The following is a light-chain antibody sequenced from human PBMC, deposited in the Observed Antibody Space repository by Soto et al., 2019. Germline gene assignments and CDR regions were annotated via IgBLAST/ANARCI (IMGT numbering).Light chain of an antibody. V-gene: IGKV1-39*01. CDR1: QSIFNY. Sequence: DIQMTQSPSSLSASVGDRVTITCRSSQSIFNYLNWYQQKPGKAPEVLIYAVSSLQNGVPSRFAGSGSGTDFTLTITDLRPEDSATYYCQQTYSELVYTFGRGTKLEIK. CDR3: QQTYSELVYT. J-gene: IGKJ2*01. CDR2: AVS.